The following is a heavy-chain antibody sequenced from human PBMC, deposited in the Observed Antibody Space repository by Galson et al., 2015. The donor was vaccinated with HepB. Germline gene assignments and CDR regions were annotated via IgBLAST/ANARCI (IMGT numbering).Heavy chain of an antibody. CDR2: ISYDGSNK. J-gene: IGHJ6*04. D-gene: IGHD3-3*01. CDR1: GFTFSSYG. Sequence: SLRLSCAASGFTFSSYGMHWVRQAPGKGLEWVAVISYDGSNKYYADSVKGRFTISRDNSKNTLYLQMNSLRAEDTAVYYCAKGWGDFWSGYPGDVWGKGTTVTVSS. V-gene: IGHV3-30*18. CDR3: AKGWGDFWSGYPGDV.